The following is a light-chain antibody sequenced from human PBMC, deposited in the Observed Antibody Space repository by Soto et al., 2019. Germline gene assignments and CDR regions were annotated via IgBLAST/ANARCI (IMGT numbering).Light chain of an antibody. CDR3: QPRSSWPLT. J-gene: IGKJ4*02. V-gene: IGKV3-11*01. Sequence: EIVLTQYPATLSLSPGGRAPLSCRASQSLSKSLVWYQQKPGQAPRLLIDGASNRATGIPARFSGSGSGTDFTLTLRSLEPDDFAVYFCQPRSSWPLTVGGGTKVDI. CDR1: QSLSKS. CDR2: GAS.